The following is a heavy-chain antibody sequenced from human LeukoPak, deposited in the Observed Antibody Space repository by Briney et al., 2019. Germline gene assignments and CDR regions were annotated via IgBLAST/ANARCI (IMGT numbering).Heavy chain of an antibody. Sequence: LRLSCAASGFTFSSYSMNWVRQAPGKGLEWIGYIYYSGSTYYNPSLKSRVTISVDTSKNQFSLKLSSVTAADTAVYYCARDRSVAALWGHMGLDYWGQGTLVTVSS. CDR2: IYYSGST. D-gene: IGHD6-19*01. J-gene: IGHJ4*02. V-gene: IGHV4-30-4*08. CDR3: ARDRSVAALWGHMGLDY. CDR1: GFTFSSYS.